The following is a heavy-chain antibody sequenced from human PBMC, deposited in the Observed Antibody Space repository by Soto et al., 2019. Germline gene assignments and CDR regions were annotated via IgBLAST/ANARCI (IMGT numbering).Heavy chain of an antibody. D-gene: IGHD6-19*01. Sequence: GESLKISCKGSGYSFTSYWIGWVRQMPGKGLEWMGIIYPGDSDTRYSPSFQGQVTISADKSISTAYLQWSSLKASDTATYYCARLQYSSGWYENNGMDVWGQGTTVTVSS. V-gene: IGHV5-51*01. CDR3: ARLQYSSGWYENNGMDV. J-gene: IGHJ6*02. CDR1: GYSFTSYW. CDR2: IYPGDSDT.